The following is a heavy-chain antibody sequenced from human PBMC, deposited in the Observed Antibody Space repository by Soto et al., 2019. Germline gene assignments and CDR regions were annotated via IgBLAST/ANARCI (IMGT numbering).Heavy chain of an antibody. CDR2: ISTSGDYT. Sequence: EVELLEFGGGLARPGGSLRLSCVATGFNFRSYAMSWVRQAPGKGLEWVSSISTSGDYTYYADSVKGRVTISRDNSNNTLYLQINRLRVDDMALYYCAKDPQIYDSSGYYFDYWGQGTRVTVSS. D-gene: IGHD3-22*01. V-gene: IGHV3-23*01. CDR1: GFNFRSYA. CDR3: AKDPQIYDSSGYYFDY. J-gene: IGHJ4*02.